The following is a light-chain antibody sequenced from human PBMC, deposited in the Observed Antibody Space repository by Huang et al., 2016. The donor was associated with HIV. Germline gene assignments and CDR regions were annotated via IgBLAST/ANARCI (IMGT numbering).Light chain of an antibody. V-gene: IGKV1-5*03. CDR1: KSVSTW. Sequence: DIQMTQSPSTLSASVGDRVTITCRASKSVSTWLAWYQQKPGKAPKLLIYKASSLESGVPSRFGGSRSGTEFTLTISSLQPEDFATYYCQQYNSYPHTFGQGTKLEIK. CDR3: QQYNSYPHT. J-gene: IGKJ2*01. CDR2: KAS.